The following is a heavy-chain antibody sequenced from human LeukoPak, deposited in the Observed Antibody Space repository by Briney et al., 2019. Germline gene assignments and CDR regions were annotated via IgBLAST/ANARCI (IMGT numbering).Heavy chain of an antibody. CDR3: AKEGRSLQTY. V-gene: IGHV3-7*03. D-gene: IGHD5-24*01. CDR1: GFTFGKYW. CDR2: IKEDGTET. J-gene: IGHJ4*02. Sequence: GGSLRLSCVASGFTFGKYWMSWVRQAPGKGLEWVANIKEDGTETYYVDSVKGRFTISRDNAKNSLYLQVNSLRVEDTAVYYCAKEGRSLQTYWGQGTLVTVSS.